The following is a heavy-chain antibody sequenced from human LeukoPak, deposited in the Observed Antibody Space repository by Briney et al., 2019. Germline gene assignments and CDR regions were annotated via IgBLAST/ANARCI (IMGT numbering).Heavy chain of an antibody. CDR1: GGTFSSYA. CDR2: IIPIFGTA. Sequence: SVKVSCKASGGTFSSYAISWVRQAPGQGLEWMGGIIPIFGTANYAQKFQGRVTITADKSTSTAYMEPSSLRSEDTAVYYRARPRAAVVHDAFDIWGQGTLVTVSS. J-gene: IGHJ3*02. V-gene: IGHV1-69*06. CDR3: ARPRAAVVHDAFDI. D-gene: IGHD4-23*01.